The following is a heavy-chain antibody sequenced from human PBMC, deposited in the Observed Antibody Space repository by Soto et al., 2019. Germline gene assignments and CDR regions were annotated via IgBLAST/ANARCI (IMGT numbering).Heavy chain of an antibody. CDR3: ARLGGYCGGDCYYDYYGMDV. Sequence: PGESLKISCKGSGYSFTSYWISWVRQMPGKGLEWMGRIDPSDSYTNYSPSFQGHVTISADKSISTAYLQWSSLKASDTAMYYCARLGGYCGGDCYYDYYGMDVWGQGTTVTVSS. J-gene: IGHJ6*02. V-gene: IGHV5-10-1*01. CDR2: IDPSDSYT. D-gene: IGHD2-21*02. CDR1: GYSFTSYW.